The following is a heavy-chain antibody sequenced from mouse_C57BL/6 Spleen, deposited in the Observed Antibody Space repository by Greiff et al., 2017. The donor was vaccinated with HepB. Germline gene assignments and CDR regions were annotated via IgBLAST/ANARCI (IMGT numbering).Heavy chain of an antibody. D-gene: IGHD1-1*02. CDR3: ARSLPYYAWFAY. J-gene: IGHJ3*01. V-gene: IGHV1-64*01. CDR1: GYTFTSYW. CDR2: IHPNSGST. Sequence: VHVKQPGAELVKPGASVKLSCKASGYTFTSYWMHWVKQRPGQGLEWIGMIHPNSGSTNYNEKFKSKATLTVDKSSSTAYMQLSSLTSEDSAVYYCARSLPYYAWFAYWGQGTLVTVSA.